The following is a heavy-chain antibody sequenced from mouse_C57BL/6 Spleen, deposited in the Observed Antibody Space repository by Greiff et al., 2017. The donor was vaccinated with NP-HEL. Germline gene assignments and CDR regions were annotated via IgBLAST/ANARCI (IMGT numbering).Heavy chain of an antibody. J-gene: IGHJ4*01. CDR3: ARRMVTTDAMDY. D-gene: IGHD2-2*01. CDR2: ISSGSSTI. Sequence: EVKLQESGGGLVKPGGSLKLSCAASGFTFSDYGMHWVRQAPEKGLEWVAYISSGSSTIYYANTVKGRFTISRDNAKNTLFLQMTSLRSEDTAMYYCARRMVTTDAMDYWGQGTSVTVSS. CDR1: GFTFSDYG. V-gene: IGHV5-17*01.